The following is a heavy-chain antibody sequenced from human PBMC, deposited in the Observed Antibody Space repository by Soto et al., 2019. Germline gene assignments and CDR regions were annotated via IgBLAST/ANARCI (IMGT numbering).Heavy chain of an antibody. CDR2: ISGSSGRT. CDR1: GFTFSSFA. J-gene: IGHJ2*01. V-gene: IGHV3-23*01. Sequence: EEQLLQSGGGLVQPGGSLRLSCAASGFTFSSFAINWVRQAPGKGLEWVSGISGSSGRTYYADSVKGRFTISRDNSKNMVYLQINSLRADDTALYYCAKDMYPVFWYFDLWGRGTLVTVSS. CDR3: AKDMYPVFWYFDL. D-gene: IGHD2-8*01.